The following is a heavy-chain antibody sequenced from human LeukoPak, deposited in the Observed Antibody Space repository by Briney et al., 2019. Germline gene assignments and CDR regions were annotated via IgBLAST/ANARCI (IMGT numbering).Heavy chain of an antibody. J-gene: IGHJ4*02. CDR3: AKGGHCTSTSCCYFGS. V-gene: IGHV3-33*06. Sequence: GSSLILSCAASVFTFSYSDMHWVRPARGRGLGWVAVIWDNGNNKDYGESVNDRFTISRKNSTKPLHLQMNSLRPEDLAIYYCAKGGHCTSTSCCYFGSWGQGALVTVSA. CDR2: IWDNGNNK. CDR1: VFTFSYSD. D-gene: IGHD2-2*01.